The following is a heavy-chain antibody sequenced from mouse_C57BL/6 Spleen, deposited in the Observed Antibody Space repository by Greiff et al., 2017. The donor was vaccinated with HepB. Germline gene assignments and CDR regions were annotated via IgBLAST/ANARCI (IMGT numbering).Heavy chain of an antibody. V-gene: IGHV5-12*01. CDR2: ISNGGGST. CDR3: ARQELGGFAY. Sequence: DVKLVESGGGLVQPGGSLKLSCAASGFTFSDYYMYWVRQTPEKRLEWVAYISNGGGSTYYPDTVKGRFTISRDNAKNTLYLQMSRLKSEDTAMYDCARQELGGFAYWGQGTLVTVSA. CDR1: GFTFSDYY. D-gene: IGHD3-3*01. J-gene: IGHJ3*01.